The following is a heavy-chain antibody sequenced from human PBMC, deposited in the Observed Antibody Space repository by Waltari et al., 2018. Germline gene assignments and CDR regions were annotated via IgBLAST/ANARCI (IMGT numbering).Heavy chain of an antibody. CDR3: ARELFYYGRTNYDGMDV. Sequence: EVPLVESGGGLVRPGGSLRLSCVGSGFSFSEYSMHWVRQVPGKGRQWISHMVNAGSMKTYADSVKDRFNISRDNGENTVYLQMNRLRIDDTATYYCARELFYYGRTNYDGMDVWGQGTTVTVSS. V-gene: IGHV3-74*03. CDR1: GFSFSEYS. J-gene: IGHJ6*02. D-gene: IGHD3-16*01. CDR2: MVNAGSMK.